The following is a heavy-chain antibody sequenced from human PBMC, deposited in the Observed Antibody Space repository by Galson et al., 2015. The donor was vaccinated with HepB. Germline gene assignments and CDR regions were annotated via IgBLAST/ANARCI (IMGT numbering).Heavy chain of an antibody. CDR3: ARHPYSSGWSDY. D-gene: IGHD6-19*01. CDR1: GGSISSSSYY. CDR2: IYYSGST. V-gene: IGHV4-39*01. J-gene: IGHJ4*02. Sequence: TLSLTCTVSGGSISSSSYYWGWIRQPPGKGLEWIGSIYYSGSTYYNPSLKSRATISVDTSKNQFSLKLSSVTAADTAVYYCARHPYSSGWSDYWGQGTLVTVSS.